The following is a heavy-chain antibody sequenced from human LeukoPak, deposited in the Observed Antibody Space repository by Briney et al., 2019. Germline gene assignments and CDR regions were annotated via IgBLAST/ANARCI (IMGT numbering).Heavy chain of an antibody. J-gene: IGHJ6*02. D-gene: IGHD3-10*01. CDR3: ARLRGSYYYGSGSPRPYYYYYGMDV. V-gene: IGHV4-34*01. Sequence: SETLSLTCAVHGGSFSGYYWSWIRQPPGKGLEWIGEINHSGSTNYNPSLKSRVTISVDTSKNQFSLKLSSVTAADTAVYYCARLRGSYYYGSGSPRPYYYYYGMDVWGQGTTVTVSS. CDR1: GGSFSGYY. CDR2: INHSGST.